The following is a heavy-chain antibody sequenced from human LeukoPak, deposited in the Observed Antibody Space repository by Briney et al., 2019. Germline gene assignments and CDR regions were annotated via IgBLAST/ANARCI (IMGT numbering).Heavy chain of an antibody. D-gene: IGHD6-13*01. CDR3: ARDLLRGESGSWFEGFDI. Sequence: SETLSLTCTVSGDSISSGDYYWSWIRQPAGKGLEWIGRISTRGSTNYNTSLKSRLTLSIDTSNNQFSLSLNSVTAADTAIYYCARDLLRGESGSWFEGFDIWGQGTKVTVSS. CDR1: GDSISSGDYY. J-gene: IGHJ3*02. V-gene: IGHV4-61*02. CDR2: ISTRGST.